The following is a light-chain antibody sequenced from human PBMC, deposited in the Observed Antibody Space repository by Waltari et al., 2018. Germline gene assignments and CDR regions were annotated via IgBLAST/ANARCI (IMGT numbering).Light chain of an antibody. Sequence: EIVMTQSPATLSVSPGERATLSCRARQSVSSNLAWYQQKPGQAPRLLIYGAFTRATGIPARFSGSGSGTEFTLTISSMQSEDFAVYYCQQYNNWPYTFGQGTKLEIK. CDR1: QSVSSN. CDR3: QQYNNWPYT. V-gene: IGKV3-15*01. CDR2: GAF. J-gene: IGKJ2*01.